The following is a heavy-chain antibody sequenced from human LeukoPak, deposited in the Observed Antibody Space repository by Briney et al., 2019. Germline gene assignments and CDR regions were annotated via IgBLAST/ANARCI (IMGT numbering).Heavy chain of an antibody. J-gene: IGHJ4*02. V-gene: IGHV3-7*01. CDR2: TKQDGSEA. CDR3: SNGIYDKSY. CDR1: GFTFTTYW. D-gene: IGHD3-22*01. Sequence: GGSLRLSCTASGFTFTTYWMAWVRQAPGKGLEWVANTKQDGSEAYYAESVRGRFTISRDNAKNSLYLQMNSLRAEDTSVYYCSNGIYDKSYWGQGTLVTVSS.